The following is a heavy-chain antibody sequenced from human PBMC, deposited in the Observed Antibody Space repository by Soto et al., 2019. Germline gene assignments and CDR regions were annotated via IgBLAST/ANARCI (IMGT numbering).Heavy chain of an antibody. CDR3: ARHRYYDSSSYYGFGY. J-gene: IGHJ4*02. CDR1: GFTFSSYE. D-gene: IGHD3-22*01. V-gene: IGHV3-48*03. Sequence: VQLVESGGGLVQAGGSLRLFCAVSGFTFSSYEMNWVRQAPGKGLEWVSYIGTSGKTIYYADSVRGRFTISRDNAKNSLYLQMNSLRAEDTAVYFCARHRYYDSSSYYGFGYWGQGTLVTVSS. CDR2: IGTSGKTI.